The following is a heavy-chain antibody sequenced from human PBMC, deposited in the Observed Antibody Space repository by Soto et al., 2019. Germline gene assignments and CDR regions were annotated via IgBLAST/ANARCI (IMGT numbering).Heavy chain of an antibody. V-gene: IGHV3-66*01. CDR3: ARGAQNYYDSSGYVDY. J-gene: IGHJ4*02. CDR1: GFTVSSNY. Sequence: GGSLRISCAASGFTVSSNYMSWVRQAPGKGLEWVSVIYSGGITYYADSVKGRFTISRHNSKNTLYLQMNSLRAEDTAVYYCARGAQNYYDSSGYVDYWGQGTLVTVSS. D-gene: IGHD3-22*01. CDR2: IYSGGIT.